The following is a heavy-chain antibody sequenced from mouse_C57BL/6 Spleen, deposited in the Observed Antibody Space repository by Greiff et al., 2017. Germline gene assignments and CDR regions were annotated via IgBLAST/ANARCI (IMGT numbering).Heavy chain of an antibody. CDR3: AKAYYGNRFAY. J-gene: IGHJ3*01. Sequence: VQLQQSGAELVKPGASVKLSCTASGFNFKDYYMHWVKQRTEQGLEWIGRIDPEDGETKYSPKFQGKATITADTYSNTAYLQLSSLTSEDSAVYYCAKAYYGNRFAYWGQGTLVTVSA. V-gene: IGHV14-2*01. CDR2: IDPEDGET. CDR1: GFNFKDYY. D-gene: IGHD2-10*01.